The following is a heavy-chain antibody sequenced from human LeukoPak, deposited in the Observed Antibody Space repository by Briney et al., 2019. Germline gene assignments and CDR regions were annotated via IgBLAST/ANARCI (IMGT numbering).Heavy chain of an antibody. CDR1: GFIFSDYY. CDR2: ISSSGSSI. CDR3: ANPGGAGAFDI. D-gene: IGHD1-14*01. Sequence: GGSLRLSCAASGFIFSDYYMSWIRQAPGKGLEWVSYISSSGSSIYHADSVKGRFTISRDNAKDSLYLQMNSLRAEDTAVYYCANPGGAGAFDIWGQGTMVTVSS. V-gene: IGHV3-11*01. J-gene: IGHJ3*02.